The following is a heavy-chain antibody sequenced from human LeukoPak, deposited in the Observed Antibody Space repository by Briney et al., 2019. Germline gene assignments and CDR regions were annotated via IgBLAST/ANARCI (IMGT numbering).Heavy chain of an antibody. CDR3: ARVGSGYDFFDY. Sequence: SETLSLTCTVSGGAISGYYWSWVRQPAGKGLEWLGRVYSSGSTKYNPSLESRVTMSVDTSKNQFSLKLNFVTAADTAVYYCARVGSGYDFFDYWGQGTLVTVSS. CDR1: GGAISGYY. V-gene: IGHV4-4*07. J-gene: IGHJ4*02. D-gene: IGHD3/OR15-3a*01. CDR2: VYSSGST.